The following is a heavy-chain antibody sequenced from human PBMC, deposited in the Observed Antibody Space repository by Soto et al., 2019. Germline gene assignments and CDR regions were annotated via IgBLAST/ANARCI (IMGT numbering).Heavy chain of an antibody. CDR2: ISGSGGST. J-gene: IGHJ3*02. Sequence: GGSLRLSCAASGFTFSSYAMSWVRQAPGKGLEWVSAISGSGGSTYYADSVKGRFTISRDNSKNTLYLQMNSLRAEDTAVYYCAEGGVGYSSSHAFDIWGQGTMVTVSS. CDR1: GFTFSSYA. CDR3: AEGGVGYSSSHAFDI. D-gene: IGHD6-6*01. V-gene: IGHV3-23*01.